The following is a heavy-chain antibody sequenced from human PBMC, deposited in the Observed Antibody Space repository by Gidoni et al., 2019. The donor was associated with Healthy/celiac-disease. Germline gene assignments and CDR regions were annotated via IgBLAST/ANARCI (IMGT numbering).Heavy chain of an antibody. Sequence: EVQLVESGGGLVKPGGYLRLSCAAAGFTFSNAWMSWVRQAPGKGRECVGRIKSKTDGGTTDYAAPVKGRFTISRDDSKNTLYLQMNSLKTEDTAVYYCTTRYSSSWYYYYYGMDVWGQGTTVTVSS. J-gene: IGHJ6*02. CDR3: TTRYSSSWYYYYYGMDV. V-gene: IGHV3-15*01. CDR2: IKSKTDGGTT. CDR1: GFTFSNAW. D-gene: IGHD6-13*01.